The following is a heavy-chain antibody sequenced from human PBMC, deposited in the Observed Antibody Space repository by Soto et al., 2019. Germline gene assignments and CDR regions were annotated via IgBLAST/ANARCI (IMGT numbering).Heavy chain of an antibody. J-gene: IGHJ3*02. CDR1: GGSFSGYY. D-gene: IGHD3-10*01. CDR3: ARGVHYCGSGSYFRRDAFDI. CDR2: INHSGST. V-gene: IGHV4-34*01. Sequence: QVQLQQWGAGLLKPSETLSLTCAVYGGSFSGYYWSWIRQPPGKGLEWIGEINHSGSTNYNPSLKSRVTISVDTSKNQFSQKLSSVTAADTAVYYCARGVHYCGSGSYFRRDAFDIWGQGTMVTVSS.